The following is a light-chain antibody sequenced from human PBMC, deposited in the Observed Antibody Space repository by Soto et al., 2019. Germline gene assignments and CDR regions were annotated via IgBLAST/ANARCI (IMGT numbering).Light chain of an antibody. V-gene: IGKV1-5*01. CDR3: RQYETYPLT. J-gene: IGKJ4*01. Sequence: DIQMTQSPSTLSASVGDRVIITCRASQSISRLLAWYQQKPGKAPKLLIYDASNLESWVPSRFSGSGSGTEFTLTISGLQPDDFPTYYCRQYETYPLTFGGRTRVEI. CDR1: QSISRL. CDR2: DAS.